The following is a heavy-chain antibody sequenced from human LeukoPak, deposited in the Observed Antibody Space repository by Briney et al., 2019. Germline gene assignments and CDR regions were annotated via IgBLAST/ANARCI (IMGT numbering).Heavy chain of an antibody. V-gene: IGHV4-59*08. CDR1: GGAIGTYY. J-gene: IGHJ6*03. CDR2: IYVPGT. D-gene: IGHD3-16*02. CDR3: ARHIGGGIEDMDV. Sequence: PSQTLSLTCTVSGGAIGTYYWSWVRQSPGAGQEWVGYIYVPGTRHNPPLQSRFTISVDRSMNQFFLKVTYVTAPDTAVYYCARHIGGGIEDMDVWGRGTKVTVSS.